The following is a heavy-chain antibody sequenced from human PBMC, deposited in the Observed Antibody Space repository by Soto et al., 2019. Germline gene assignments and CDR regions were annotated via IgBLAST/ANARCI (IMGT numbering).Heavy chain of an antibody. CDR2: IYHSGST. CDR1: GGSISSSNW. V-gene: IGHV4-4*02. Sequence: QVQLQESGPGLVKPSGTLSLTCAVSGGSISSSNWWNWVRQPPGKGLEWIGEIYHSGSTHYNPSLKIRVTISVGKSKHQCTLELSAETAADTAVYYCARVRGEWGQGTLVTVSS. CDR3: ARVRGE. J-gene: IGHJ4*02.